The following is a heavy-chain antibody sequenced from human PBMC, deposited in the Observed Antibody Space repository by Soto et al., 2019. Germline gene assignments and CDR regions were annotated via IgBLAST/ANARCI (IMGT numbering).Heavy chain of an antibody. CDR1: GGSVRSASYY. CDR3: ARASSQFLDLVYVFDP. Sequence: SETLSLTCTVSGGSVRSASYYWSWVRQPPGKQLEWIGDIFYSGTSKYNPSLKSRVTISVDTSKNQFSLKLSSVTAADTALYYCARASSQFLDLVYVFDPWGQGTLVTVSS. J-gene: IGHJ5*02. D-gene: IGHD1-20*01. CDR2: IFYSGTS. V-gene: IGHV4-61*01.